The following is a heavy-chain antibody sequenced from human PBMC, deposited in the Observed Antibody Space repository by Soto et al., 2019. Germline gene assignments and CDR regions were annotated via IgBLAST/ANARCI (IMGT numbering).Heavy chain of an antibody. CDR2: VSTNDDRT. CDR1: GYIFTAYG. J-gene: IGHJ4*02. V-gene: IGHV1-18*01. D-gene: IGHD3-22*01. CDR3: ARELNTESSAYYSFAF. Sequence: SVKVSCKTSGYIFTAYGLAWLRQAPVQRPEWMGWVSTNDDRTNYAQKFQGRVTMTTDRSTTTTSMELRSLRPDDTAVYYCARELNTESSAYYSFAFWGQGTLVTVSS.